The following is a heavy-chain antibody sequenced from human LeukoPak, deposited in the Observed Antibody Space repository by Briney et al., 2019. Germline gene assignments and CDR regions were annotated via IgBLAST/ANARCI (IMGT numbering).Heavy chain of an antibody. J-gene: IGHJ4*02. D-gene: IGHD3-22*01. V-gene: IGHV3-30-3*01. Sequence: GGSLRLSCAASGFTFSNFAMSWVRQTPEKGLEWVAVISYDGSNKYYADSVKGRFTISRDNSKNTLYLQMNSLRAEDTAVYYCASSRGDSSGYRFDYWGQGTLVTVSS. CDR2: ISYDGSNK. CDR3: ASSRGDSSGYRFDY. CDR1: GFTFSNFA.